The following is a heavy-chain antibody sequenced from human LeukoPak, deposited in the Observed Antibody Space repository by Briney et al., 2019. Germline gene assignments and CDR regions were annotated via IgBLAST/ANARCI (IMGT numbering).Heavy chain of an antibody. CDR1: GGSISSGSYY. V-gene: IGHV4-61*02. J-gene: IGHJ5*02. CDR3: ARDLTMVRGHPNWFDP. CDR2: IYTSGST. Sequence: SETLSLTCTVSGGSISSGSYYWSWIRQPAGKGLEWIGRIYTSGSTNYNPSLKSRVTISVDTSKNQFSLKLSSVTAADTAVYYCARDLTMVRGHPNWFDPWGQGTLVTVSS. D-gene: IGHD3-10*01.